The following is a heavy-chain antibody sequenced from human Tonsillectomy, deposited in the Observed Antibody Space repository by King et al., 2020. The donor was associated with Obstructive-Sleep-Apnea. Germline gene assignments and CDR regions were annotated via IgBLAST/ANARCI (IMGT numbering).Heavy chain of an antibody. CDR3: AKKDDYDSRVFDY. Sequence: VQLVESGGGLVQPGRSLRVSCVASGFSFEDYDMHWVRQAPGKGLEWVSGISWNSGSIGYADFVKGRFTISRDNGYNSLYLQMNSLRAEETALYYCAKKDDYDSRVFDYWGQGTLVTVSS. J-gene: IGHJ4*02. V-gene: IGHV3-9*01. D-gene: IGHD3-22*01. CDR1: GFSFEDYD. CDR2: ISWNSGSI.